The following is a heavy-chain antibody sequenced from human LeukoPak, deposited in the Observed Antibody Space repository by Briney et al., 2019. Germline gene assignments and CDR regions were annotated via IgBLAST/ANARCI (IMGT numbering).Heavy chain of an antibody. CDR2: ISSSSYI. CDR3: ARGARITIFGVVIQDYYYYMDV. CDR1: GFTFSSYS. V-gene: IGHV3-21*01. Sequence: PGGSLRLSCAASGFTFSSYSMNWVRQAPGKGLEWVSSISSSSYIYYADSVKGRFTISRDNAKNSLYLQMNSLRAEDTAVYYCARGARITIFGVVIQDYYYYMDVWGKGTTFTVSS. D-gene: IGHD3-3*01. J-gene: IGHJ6*03.